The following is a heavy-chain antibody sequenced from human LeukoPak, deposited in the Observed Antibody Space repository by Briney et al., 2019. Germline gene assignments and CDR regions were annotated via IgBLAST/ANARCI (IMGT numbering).Heavy chain of an antibody. Sequence: GGSLRLSCAASGFTFSSYAMHWVRQAPGKGLEWVSIIYSGGSTFYADSVKGRFAISRDNSKNTLYLQMNNLRAEDTAVYYCARDPAAAGTVGWGQGTLVTVSS. D-gene: IGHD6-13*01. V-gene: IGHV3-53*01. J-gene: IGHJ4*02. CDR2: IYSGGST. CDR3: ARDPAAAGTVG. CDR1: GFTFSSYA.